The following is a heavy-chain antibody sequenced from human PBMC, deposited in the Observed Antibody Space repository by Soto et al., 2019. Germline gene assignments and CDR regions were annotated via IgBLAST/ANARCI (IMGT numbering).Heavy chain of an antibody. V-gene: IGHV1-2*04. CDR1: GYTFTGYY. D-gene: IGHD2-2*01. CDR2: INPNSGGT. CDR3: ARGSPIVVVPAATKDPHSEGRNWFDP. J-gene: IGHJ5*02. Sequence: ASVKVSCKASGYTFTGYYVHWVRQAPGQGLEWMGWINPNSGGTNYAQKFQGWVTMTRDTSISTAYMELSRLRSDDTAVYYCARGSPIVVVPAATKDPHSEGRNWFDPWGQGTLVTVSS.